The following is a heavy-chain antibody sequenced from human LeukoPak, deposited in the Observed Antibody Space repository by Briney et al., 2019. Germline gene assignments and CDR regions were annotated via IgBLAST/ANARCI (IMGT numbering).Heavy chain of an antibody. J-gene: IGHJ6*03. CDR2: IYTSGST. D-gene: IGHD2-2*01. CDR3: ARESKNCSSTSCYLGYYYYYMDV. CDR1: GGSISSGSYY. Sequence: PSQTLSLTCTVSGGSISSGSYYWRWIRQPAGKGLEWIVRIYTSGSTNYNPSLKSRVTISVDTSKNPFSLKLSSVTAADTAVYYCARESKNCSSTSCYLGYYYYYMDVWGKGTTVTVSS. V-gene: IGHV4-61*02.